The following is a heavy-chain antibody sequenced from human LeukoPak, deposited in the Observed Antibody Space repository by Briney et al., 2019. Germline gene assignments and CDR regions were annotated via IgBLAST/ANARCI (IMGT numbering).Heavy chain of an antibody. CDR2: ISSSSSTI. CDR3: ARVDSSGWSDFDY. V-gene: IGHV3-48*01. Sequence: GGSLRLSCAASGFIFYNYNMNWVRRAPGRGLEWVSYISSSSSTIYYADSVRGRFTISRDNAKNSLYLQMNSLRAGDTAVYYCARVDSSGWSDFDYWGQGTLVTVSS. CDR1: GFIFYNYN. J-gene: IGHJ4*02. D-gene: IGHD6-19*01.